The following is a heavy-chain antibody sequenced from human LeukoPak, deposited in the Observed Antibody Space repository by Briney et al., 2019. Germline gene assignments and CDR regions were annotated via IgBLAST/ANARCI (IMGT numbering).Heavy chain of an antibody. D-gene: IGHD3-22*01. CDR1: GYGFTSYW. J-gene: IGHJ4*02. Sequence: GESLKISCKGSGYGFTSYWIGWVRQMPGKGLEWMGIIYPGDSDTRYSPSFQGQVTISADKSISTAYLQWSSLKASDTAMYYCARHTYYYDSSGSPGGDYWGQGTLVTVSS. V-gene: IGHV5-51*01. CDR3: ARHTYYYDSSGSPGGDY. CDR2: IYPGDSDT.